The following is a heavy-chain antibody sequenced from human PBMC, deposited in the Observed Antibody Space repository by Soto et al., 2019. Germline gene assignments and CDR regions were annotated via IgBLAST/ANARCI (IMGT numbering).Heavy chain of an antibody. Sequence: GGSLRLSCAASGFTFSSYAMSWVRQAPGKGLEWVSAISGSGGSTYYADSAKGRFTISRDNSKNTLYLQMNSLRAEDTAVYYCAKVRSGWSSFDYWGQGTLVTVSS. CDR3: AKVRSGWSSFDY. CDR2: ISGSGGST. CDR1: GFTFSSYA. J-gene: IGHJ4*02. D-gene: IGHD6-19*01. V-gene: IGHV3-23*01.